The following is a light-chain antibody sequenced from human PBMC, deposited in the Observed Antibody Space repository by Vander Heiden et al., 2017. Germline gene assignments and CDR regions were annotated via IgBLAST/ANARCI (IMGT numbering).Light chain of an antibody. V-gene: IGKV1-5*03. CDR2: KAS. J-gene: IGKJ2*01. Sequence: DIQMTQSPSTLSASAGDRVTITFRASQDISIWLAWYQQKPGQAPNLLIHKASNLESGVPSRFSGSGSGTEFTLTISSLQPDDFATYYCQHYNNFPYTFGQGTKLEIK. CDR3: QHYNNFPYT. CDR1: QDISIW.